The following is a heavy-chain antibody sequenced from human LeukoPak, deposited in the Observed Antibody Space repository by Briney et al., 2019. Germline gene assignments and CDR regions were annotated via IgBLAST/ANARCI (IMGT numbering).Heavy chain of an antibody. CDR3: ARDRDGYRSGWYEGYYFDY. CDR2: IYTSGST. Sequence: SETLSLTCTVSGGSITNDFWTWIRQPAGKGLEWIGRIYTSGSTNYNPSLKSRVTMSVDTSKNQFSLKLSSVTAADTGIYYCARDRDGYRSGWYEGYYFDYWGRGTLVTVSS. J-gene: IGHJ4*02. CDR1: GGSITNDF. V-gene: IGHV4-4*07. D-gene: IGHD6-19*01.